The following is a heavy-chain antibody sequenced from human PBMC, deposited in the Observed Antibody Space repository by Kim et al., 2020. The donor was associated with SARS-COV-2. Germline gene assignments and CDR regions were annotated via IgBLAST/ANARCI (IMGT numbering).Heavy chain of an antibody. V-gene: IGHV4-59*01. Sequence: SETLSLTCTVSGGSISTYYWNWIRQPPGKGLEWIGVLHDTGSTNYSPSLKSRVTMSLDTSKNQISLKFSSVTAADTAVYFCARGGSGYYDSSGYYHRDYWYFDLWGRGTLVTVSS. CDR2: LHDTGST. CDR1: GGSISTYY. CDR3: ARGGSGYYDSSGYYHRDYWYFDL. D-gene: IGHD3-22*01. J-gene: IGHJ2*01.